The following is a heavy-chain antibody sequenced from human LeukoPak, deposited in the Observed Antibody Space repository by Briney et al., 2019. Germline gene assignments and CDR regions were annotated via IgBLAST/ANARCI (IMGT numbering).Heavy chain of an antibody. CDR1: GFTLSIYA. J-gene: IGHJ4*02. CDR2: FSHSGDDT. D-gene: IGHD2-15*01. V-gene: IGHV3-23*01. CDR3: AKDRCGGSCSPGLFDC. Sequence: GGSLRLSCAASGFTLSIYAMNWVRQAPGKGLEWVSTFSHSGDDTYYAASVKGRFTISRDNSENTLYLQMNSLTAEDTAVYYCAKDRCGGSCSPGLFDCWGQGTLVTVSS.